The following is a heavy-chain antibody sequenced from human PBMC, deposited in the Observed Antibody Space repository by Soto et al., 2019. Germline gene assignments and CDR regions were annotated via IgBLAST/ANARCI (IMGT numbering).Heavy chain of an antibody. CDR3: ARAKGNSGAFDI. CDR1: GFTFSTYW. D-gene: IGHD4-4*01. Sequence: EAQLVESGGGLVQPGGSLRLSCAASGFTFSTYWMHWVRQAPGKGLVWVSRTISDGSTANYADSVKGGFTISRDNAKNTLYLQMNSLRAEDTAGYYCARAKGNSGAFDIWGQGTMVTVSS. J-gene: IGHJ3*02. V-gene: IGHV3-74*01. CDR2: TISDGSTA.